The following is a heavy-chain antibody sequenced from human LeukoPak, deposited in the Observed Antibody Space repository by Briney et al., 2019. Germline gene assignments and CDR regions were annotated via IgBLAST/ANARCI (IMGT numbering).Heavy chain of an antibody. Sequence: GGSLRLSCAASGFTFSSYGMHWVRQAPGKGLEWVAFIRYDGSNKYYADSVKGRFTISRDNSKNTLYLQMNSLRAGDTAVYYCAKDQAYYGSGSYYMDVWGKGTTVTISS. CDR1: GFTFSSYG. CDR3: AKDQAYYGSGSYYMDV. V-gene: IGHV3-30*02. J-gene: IGHJ6*03. CDR2: IRYDGSNK. D-gene: IGHD3-10*01.